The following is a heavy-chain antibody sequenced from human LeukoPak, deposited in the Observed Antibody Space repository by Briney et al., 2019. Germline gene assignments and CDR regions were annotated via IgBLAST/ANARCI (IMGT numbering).Heavy chain of an antibody. V-gene: IGHV3-30*18. J-gene: IGHJ4*02. D-gene: IGHD2-15*01. CDR3: AKVSEEYCSGGSCYLYFDY. Sequence: GGSLRLSCAASGFTFSSYGMHWVRQAPGKGLEWVAVISYDGSNKYYADSVKGRLTISRDNSKNTLYLQMNSLRAEDTAVYYCAKVSEEYCSGGSCYLYFDYWGQGTLVTVSS. CDR2: ISYDGSNK. CDR1: GFTFSSYG.